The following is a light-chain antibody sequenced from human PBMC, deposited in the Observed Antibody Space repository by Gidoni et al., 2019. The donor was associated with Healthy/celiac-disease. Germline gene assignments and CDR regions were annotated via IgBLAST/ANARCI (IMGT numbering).Light chain of an antibody. Sequence: SYVLTQPPSVSVAPGQTARLTCGGNNNGSKRVHWYQQKPGQAPVLVVYDDSDRASGIPERFSGSNPGKPGTLTLRRVKARDEAHYYCPVWDSSSDYVFGTGTKVTVL. V-gene: IGLV3-21*02. CDR1: NNGSKR. J-gene: IGLJ1*01. CDR2: DDS. CDR3: PVWDSSSDYV.